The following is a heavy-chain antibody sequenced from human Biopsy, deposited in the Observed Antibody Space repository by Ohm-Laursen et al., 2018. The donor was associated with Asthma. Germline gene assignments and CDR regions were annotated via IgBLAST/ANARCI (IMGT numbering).Heavy chain of an antibody. J-gene: IGHJ6*02. D-gene: IGHD6-13*01. V-gene: IGHV4-39*01. CDR2: IYYSGTT. CDR3: VRGSSSWHHGPFHYYYGLDV. Sequence: TLSLTCSLSSGSGGYMRSGNYYWGWSRQPPGKGLEWIGRIYYSGTTYYNPSLESRVTVSADTSKNQFSRKLSSVPAADTAVYYCVRGSSSWHHGPFHYYYGLDVWGQGTTATVSS. CDR1: SGSGGYMRSGNYY.